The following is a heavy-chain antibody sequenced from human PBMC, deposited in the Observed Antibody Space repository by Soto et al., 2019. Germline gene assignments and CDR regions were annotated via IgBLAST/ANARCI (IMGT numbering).Heavy chain of an antibody. D-gene: IGHD3-22*01. CDR2: ISPIFGTA. CDR3: ARDLYYYDSSGYYFPFGY. V-gene: IGHV1-69*12. J-gene: IGHJ4*02. CDR1: GGTFSSYA. Sequence: QVQLVQSGAEVKKPGSSVKVSCKASGGTFSSYAISWVRQAPGQGLEWMGGISPIFGTANYAQTFQGRVTITADESTSTAYMELSSLRSEDTDVYYCARDLYYYDSSGYYFPFGYWGKGTLFTVSS.